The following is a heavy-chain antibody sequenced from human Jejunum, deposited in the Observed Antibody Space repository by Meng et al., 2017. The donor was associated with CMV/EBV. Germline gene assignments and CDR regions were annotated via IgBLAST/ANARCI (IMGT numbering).Heavy chain of an antibody. CDR3: ARGPGASTREGFDY. CDR2: FYSSDTY. Sequence: QWRLQEAGPGLVKPSETLSLTCTVSGGSISNHYWSWIRQSAGKGLEWIGRFYSSDTYNYHPSLNSRLTMSLDTSKNQFSLNLSSVTAADTAIYYCARGPGASTREGFDYWGLGTLVTVSS. J-gene: IGHJ4*02. V-gene: IGHV4-4*07. D-gene: IGHD1-26*01. CDR1: GGSISNHY.